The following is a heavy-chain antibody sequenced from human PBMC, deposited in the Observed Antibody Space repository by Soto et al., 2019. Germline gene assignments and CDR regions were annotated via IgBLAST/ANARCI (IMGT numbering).Heavy chain of an antibody. D-gene: IGHD4-17*01. Sequence: PGGSLRLSCAASGFTFSSYDMHWVRLATGKGLEWVSAIGTGGDTYYPGSVKGRFTISGEKAKNSLYLQLNSLSAGDKAVYYCARVPLSHYGYFDYWGQGTLVTVSS. CDR1: GFTFSSYD. CDR2: IGTGGDT. J-gene: IGHJ4*02. V-gene: IGHV3-13*01. CDR3: ARVPLSHYGYFDY.